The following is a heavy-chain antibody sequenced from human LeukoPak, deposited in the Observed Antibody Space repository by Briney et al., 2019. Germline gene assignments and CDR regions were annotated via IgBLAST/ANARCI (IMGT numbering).Heavy chain of an antibody. J-gene: IGHJ5*02. D-gene: IGHD3-22*01. V-gene: IGHV4-61*08. Sequence: SETLSLTCAVSGGSISSGGYSWSWIRQPPGKGLEWIGYIHNSGITNYNPSLKSRVTISVDTSKNQFSLKLSSVTAADTAVYYCARDRYYYDSSGTRWFDPWGQGTLVTVSS. CDR3: ARDRYYYDSSGTRWFDP. CDR1: GGSISSGGYS. CDR2: IHNSGIT.